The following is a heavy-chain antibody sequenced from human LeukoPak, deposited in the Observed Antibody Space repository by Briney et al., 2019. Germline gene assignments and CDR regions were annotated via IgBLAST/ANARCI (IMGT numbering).Heavy chain of an antibody. Sequence: PSETLSLTCAVYDGPFSSFCWTWIRQPPGKGLEWIGEISHTGRTNYNPSPKSRVTISVDTSKNQFSLNLTSVTAADTAMYYCARGVSIAARYFDLWGRGTLVAVSS. J-gene: IGHJ2*01. D-gene: IGHD6-25*01. V-gene: IGHV4-34*01. CDR1: DGPFSSFC. CDR2: ISHTGRT. CDR3: ARGVSIAARYFDL.